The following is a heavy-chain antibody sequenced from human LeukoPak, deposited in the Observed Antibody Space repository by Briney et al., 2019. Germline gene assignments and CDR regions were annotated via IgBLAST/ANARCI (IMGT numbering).Heavy chain of an antibody. CDR3: ARRRYYDSSGYFDY. J-gene: IGHJ4*02. V-gene: IGHV5-51*01. Sequence: GESLKISCQGSGYSFPTYLIGWVRQMPGKGLEWMGIINPSDSDTRYSPSFQGQVTISADKSISTAYLQWSSLKASDTAMYYCARRRYYDSSGYFDYWGQGTLVTVSS. D-gene: IGHD3-22*01. CDR1: GYSFPTYL. CDR2: INPSDSDT.